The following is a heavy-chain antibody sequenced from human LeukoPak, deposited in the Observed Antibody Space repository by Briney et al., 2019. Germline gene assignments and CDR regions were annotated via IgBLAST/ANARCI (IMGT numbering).Heavy chain of an antibody. CDR2: IYYSGST. Sequence: SETLSLTCTVSGGSISSSSYYWGWIRQPPGKGLEWIGSIYYSGSTYYNPSLKSRVTISVDTSKNQFSLKLSSVTAADTAVYYCARVSREYISGWNLDYWGQGTLVTVSS. CDR1: GGSISSSSYY. V-gene: IGHV4-39*01. CDR3: ARVSREYISGWNLDY. D-gene: IGHD6-19*01. J-gene: IGHJ4*02.